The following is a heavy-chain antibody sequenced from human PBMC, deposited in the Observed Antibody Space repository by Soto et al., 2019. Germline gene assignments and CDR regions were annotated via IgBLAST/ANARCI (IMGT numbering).Heavy chain of an antibody. CDR3: AKDHPMTPDAFDI. Sequence: GGSLTLSRAASGLTFDDYAMHWVRQAPGKGLEWVSGISWNSGSIGYADSVKGRFTISRDNAKNSLYLQMNSLRAEDTALYYCAKDHPMTPDAFDIWGQGTMVTVSS. V-gene: IGHV3-9*01. J-gene: IGHJ3*02. CDR2: ISWNSGSI. CDR1: GLTFDDYA.